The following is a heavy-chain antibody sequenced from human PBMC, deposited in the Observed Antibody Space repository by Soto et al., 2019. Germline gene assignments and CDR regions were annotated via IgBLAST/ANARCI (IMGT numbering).Heavy chain of an antibody. Sequence: LRLSCAASGFTFSSYEMNWVRQAPGKGLEWVSYISSSGSTIYYADSVKGRFTISRDNAKNSLYLQMNSLRAEDTAVYYCARDLYCSSTSCYPGFDYWGQGTLVTVSS. CDR3: ARDLYCSSTSCYPGFDY. V-gene: IGHV3-48*03. J-gene: IGHJ4*02. CDR1: GFTFSSYE. CDR2: ISSSGSTI. D-gene: IGHD2-2*01.